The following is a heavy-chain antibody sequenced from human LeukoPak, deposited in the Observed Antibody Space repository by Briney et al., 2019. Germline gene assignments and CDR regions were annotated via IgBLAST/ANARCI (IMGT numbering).Heavy chain of an antibody. V-gene: IGHV3-74*01. CDR1: GFTFSSYS. CDR3: ATDEAATGRLDY. D-gene: IGHD1-1*01. J-gene: IGHJ4*02. Sequence: GGSLRLSCAASGFTFSSYSMNWVRQAPGEGLVWVSRINSDGSSTSYADSVKGRFTISRDNAENTLYLQINSLRAEDTAVYYCATDEAATGRLDYWGQGTLVTDSS. CDR2: INSDGSST.